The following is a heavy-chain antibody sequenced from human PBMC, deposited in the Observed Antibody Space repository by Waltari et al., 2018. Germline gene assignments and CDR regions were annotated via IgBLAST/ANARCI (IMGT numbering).Heavy chain of an antibody. V-gene: IGHV1-2*06. D-gene: IGHD3-3*01. J-gene: IGHJ5*02. CDR2: INPNSGGT. Sequence: QVQLVQSGAEVKKPGASVKVSCKASGYTFTGYYMHWVRQATGQGLEWMGRINPNSGGTNDAQKFQGRVTITADTSTDTAYMELTSLRSEDTAVYYCATSPLRFLEWVNWFDPWGQGTLVTVSS. CDR1: GYTFTGYY. CDR3: ATSPLRFLEWVNWFDP.